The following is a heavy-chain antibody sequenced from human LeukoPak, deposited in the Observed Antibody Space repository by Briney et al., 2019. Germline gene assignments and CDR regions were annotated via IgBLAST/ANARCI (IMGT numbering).Heavy chain of an antibody. CDR3: ARWLELMRNFDW. J-gene: IGHJ4*02. CDR1: GFTFSDYW. CDR2: IKQDGSEK. Sequence: GGSLRLSCVGSGFTFSDYWMSWVRQAPGKGLDWVANIKQDGSEKDYVDALKGRFTISRDNAKNSLYLQMTSLRAEDTAVYYCARWLELMRNFDWWGQGTLVTVSS. V-gene: IGHV3-7*01. D-gene: IGHD5-24*01.